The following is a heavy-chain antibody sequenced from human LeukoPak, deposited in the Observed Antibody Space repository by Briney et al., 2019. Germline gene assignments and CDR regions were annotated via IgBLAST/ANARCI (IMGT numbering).Heavy chain of an antibody. J-gene: IGHJ4*02. D-gene: IGHD3-22*01. CDR2: ISWNSGSI. V-gene: IGHV3-9*01. Sequence: SLRLSCEASGSTFSSYWMHWVRQAPGKGLEWVSGISWNSGSIGYADSVKGRFTISRDNAKNSLYLQMNSLRAEDTALYYCAKATYYYDSSVDYWGQGTLVTVSS. CDR1: GSTFSSYW. CDR3: AKATYYYDSSVDY.